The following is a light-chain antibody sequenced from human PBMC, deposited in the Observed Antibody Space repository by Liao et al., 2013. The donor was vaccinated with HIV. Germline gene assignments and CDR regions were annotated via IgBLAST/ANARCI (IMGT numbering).Light chain of an antibody. V-gene: IGLV3-21*04. CDR3: QVWDSSSDHLV. J-gene: IGLJ3*02. CDR1: NIGSKS. Sequence: ELTQPPSVSVAPGKTARITCGGNNIGSKSVHWYQQKPGQAPVLVIYYDSDRPSGIPERFSGSNSGNTATLTISRVEAGDEADYYCQVWDSSSDHLVFGGGTKLTVL. CDR2: YDS.